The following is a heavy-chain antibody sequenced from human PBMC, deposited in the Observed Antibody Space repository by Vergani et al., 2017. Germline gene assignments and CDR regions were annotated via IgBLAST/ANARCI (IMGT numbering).Heavy chain of an antibody. J-gene: IGHJ6*02. CDR2: IYSGGST. V-gene: IGHV3-53*04. Sequence: EVQLVESGGGLVQPGGSLRLSCAASGITVSSNYMSWVRQAPGKGLEWVSVIYSGGSTYYADSVKGRFTISRHNSKNTLYLQMNSLRAEDTAVYYCARDRVDIVATTTYYYYYYGMDVWGQGTTFTVSS. CDR1: GITVSSNY. CDR3: ARDRVDIVATTTYYYYYYGMDV. D-gene: IGHD5-12*01.